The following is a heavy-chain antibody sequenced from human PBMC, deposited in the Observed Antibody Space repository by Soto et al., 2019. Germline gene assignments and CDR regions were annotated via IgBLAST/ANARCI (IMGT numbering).Heavy chain of an antibody. CDR3: ASSKNSGSDAAFDI. CDR2: INAGNGNT. Sequence: SVNGSCKSAGYALSGDAGGWGRKNTEQRLEWMGWINAGNGNTKYSQKFQGRVTISADKSISTAYLQWSSLKASDTAMYYCASSKNSGSDAAFDIWGQGTMVTVSS. V-gene: IGHV1-3*01. CDR1: GYALSGDA. J-gene: IGHJ3*02. D-gene: IGHD3-10*01.